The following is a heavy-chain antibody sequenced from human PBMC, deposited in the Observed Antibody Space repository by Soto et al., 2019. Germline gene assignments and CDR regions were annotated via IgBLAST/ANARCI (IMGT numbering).Heavy chain of an antibody. Sequence: EVQLLESGGDLVQPGGSLRLSCAASGFTFSSYAMIWVRQAPGKGLEWVAGISGSGDGTYYADSVKGRFTISRDNSGNTLYLQINSLRAEDTSVYYCAKGEFAGIVGAAGVYYYYYCGMDVWGQGTTVTVSS. CDR1: GFTFSSYA. CDR2: ISGSGDGT. CDR3: AKGEFAGIVGAAGVYYYYYCGMDV. J-gene: IGHJ6*02. D-gene: IGHD1-26*01. V-gene: IGHV3-23*01.